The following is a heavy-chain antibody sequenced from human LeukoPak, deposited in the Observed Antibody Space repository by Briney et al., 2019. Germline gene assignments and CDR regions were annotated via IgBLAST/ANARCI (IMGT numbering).Heavy chain of an antibody. Sequence: ASVKVSCKASGYTFSDYYIHWVRQAPGQGLEWMGWINPNSGGTNFAQKFRGRVTMTRDTSITTAYMELTRLKSDDTAAYYCARGGVRTAASSLGYWGQGTLVTVSS. V-gene: IGHV1-2*02. D-gene: IGHD6-13*01. CDR3: ARGGVRTAASSLGY. CDR1: GYTFSDYY. CDR2: INPNSGGT. J-gene: IGHJ4*01.